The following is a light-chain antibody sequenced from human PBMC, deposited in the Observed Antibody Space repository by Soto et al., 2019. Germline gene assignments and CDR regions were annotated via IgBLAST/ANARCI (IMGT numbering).Light chain of an antibody. CDR1: QSVTNNY. CDR3: QQYARSPWT. CDR2: DAS. V-gene: IGKV3D-20*01. Sequence: EIVLTQSPVTLSLSPGERATLSCGASQSVTNNYLAWYQQKPGLAPRLLIYDASNRATGIPDSFSGSGSGTDFTLTICILEPEDFAVYYCQQYARSPWTFGHGTKVDIK. J-gene: IGKJ1*01.